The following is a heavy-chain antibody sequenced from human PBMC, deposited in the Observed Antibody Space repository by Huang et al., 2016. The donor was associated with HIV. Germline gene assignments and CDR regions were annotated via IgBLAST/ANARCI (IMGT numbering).Heavy chain of an antibody. Sequence: QLQLQESGPGLVRPSETLSLICTVSGGSITDRNYYWGWIRQPPGKGLEWIGSIYYSGDTDYNPSIKSRVTMSVDTSKNRFSLDIRSVAVADTAIYYCARHFGSWSGYFDSWGQGTLVPVSS. J-gene: IGHJ4*02. CDR2: IYYSGDT. D-gene: IGHD3-10*01. V-gene: IGHV4-39*01. CDR3: ARHFGSWSGYFDS. CDR1: GGSITDRNYY.